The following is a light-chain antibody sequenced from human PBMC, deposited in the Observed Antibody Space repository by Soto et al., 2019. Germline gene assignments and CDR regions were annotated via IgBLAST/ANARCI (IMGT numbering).Light chain of an antibody. Sequence: DVVLTQSPLSLPVTPGQPASISCRSSQSLLHRDGDTYLNWFHQRPGQSPRRLIYKVSKRDSGVPDRFSGSGSGTEFTLTISSLQPDDFATYYCQQYNSYSGTFGQGTKVDIK. CDR2: KVS. CDR1: QSLLHRDGDTY. CDR3: QQYNSYSGT. V-gene: IGKV2-30*02. J-gene: IGKJ1*01.